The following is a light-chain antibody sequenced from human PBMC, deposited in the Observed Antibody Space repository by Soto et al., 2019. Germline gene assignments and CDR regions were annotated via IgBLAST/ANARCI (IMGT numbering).Light chain of an antibody. CDR1: GSEIGAYNL. V-gene: IGLV2-23*02. CDR3: CSYAGTVAYV. CDR2: EVN. J-gene: IGLJ1*01. Sequence: SVLNQPAPVSGSPGPSVTLSFAGNGSEIGAYNLVSWYQQHPGKAPKLIICEVNTRPSGISNRFSGSKSGDTASLTISGLQAEDEADYFCCSYAGTVAYVFGTGTKVTVL.